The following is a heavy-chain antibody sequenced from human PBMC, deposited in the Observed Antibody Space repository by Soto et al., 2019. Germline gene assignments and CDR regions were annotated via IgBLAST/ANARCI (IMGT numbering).Heavy chain of an antibody. CDR1: GFTVISNY. V-gene: IGHV3-53*04. D-gene: IGHD3-16*01. CDR3: ARVIEGEYLRFDI. CDR2: IYSGGST. J-gene: IGHJ3*02. Sequence: EVQLVESGGGLVQPEGSLRLSCAASGFTVISNYMSWVRQAPGKRLEWVSVIYSGGSTYYADSVKGRFTISRHNSKNTLYLQMNSLRAKDTAVYYCARVIEGEYLRFDIWGQGTIVTVSS.